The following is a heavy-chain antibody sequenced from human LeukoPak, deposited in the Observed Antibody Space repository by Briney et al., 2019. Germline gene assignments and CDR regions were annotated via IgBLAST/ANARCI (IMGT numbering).Heavy chain of an antibody. Sequence: GGSVKVSCKASGYTFTDYYIHWVRQAPGQGLEWMGWINPNGGGTDCAQKFQGWVTMTKNTSITTAYMEMNRLRSDDTAVYYCARGAQGYYYYGMDVWGQGTTVIVSS. CDR1: GYTFTDYY. V-gene: IGHV1-2*04. CDR2: INPNGGGT. J-gene: IGHJ6*02. CDR3: ARGAQGYYYYGMDV.